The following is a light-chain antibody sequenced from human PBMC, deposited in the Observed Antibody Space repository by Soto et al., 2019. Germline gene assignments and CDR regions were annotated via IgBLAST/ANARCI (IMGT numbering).Light chain of an antibody. Sequence: EVVLSQSPGTLSLSPGERATLSCRASQSVSSSYLAWYQQKPGQAPRLLIYGASSRATGIPDRFSGSGSGTDFTLTISRLEPEDFAVYYCQQYHSSPRTFGQGSNV. CDR3: QQYHSSPRT. CDR2: GAS. V-gene: IGKV3-20*01. J-gene: IGKJ1*01. CDR1: QSVSSSY.